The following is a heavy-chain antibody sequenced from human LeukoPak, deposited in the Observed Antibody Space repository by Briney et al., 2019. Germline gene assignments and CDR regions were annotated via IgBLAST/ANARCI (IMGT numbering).Heavy chain of an antibody. CDR1: GGTFSSYA. CDR2: IIPILGIA. D-gene: IGHD3-9*01. J-gene: IGHJ4*02. Sequence: GSSVKVSCKASGGTFSSYAISWVRQAPGQGLEWMGRIIPILGIANYAQKFQGRVTITADKSTSTAYMELSSLRSEDTAVYYCARLSPIDYDILTGLDYYFDYWGQGTLVTVSS. V-gene: IGHV1-69*04. CDR3: ARLSPIDYDILTGLDYYFDY.